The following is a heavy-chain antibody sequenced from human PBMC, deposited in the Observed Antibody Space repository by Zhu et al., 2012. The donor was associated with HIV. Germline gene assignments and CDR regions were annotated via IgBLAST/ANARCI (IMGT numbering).Heavy chain of an antibody. Sequence: QVQLQQWGAGLLKPSETLSLTCAVYGGSFSGYYWAWIRRPPGKGLEWIGEITHIGITEYTPSLTSRVTISVDPPKNQFSLKMRSVTAADTAVYYCSRRPVGTRWGATYFHYYGWTSGAKEPRSSSP. V-gene: IGHV4-34*02. CDR2: ITHIGIT. CDR1: GGSFSGYY. CDR3: SRRPVGTRWGATYFHYYGWTS. D-gene: IGHD7-27*01. J-gene: IGHJ6*02.